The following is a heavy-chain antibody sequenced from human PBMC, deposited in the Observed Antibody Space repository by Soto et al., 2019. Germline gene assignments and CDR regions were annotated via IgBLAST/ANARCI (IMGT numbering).Heavy chain of an antibody. CDR2: FDPEDGET. D-gene: IGHD6-6*01. J-gene: IGHJ3*02. CDR1: GYTLTELS. Sequence: GASVKVSCKVSGYTLTELSMHWVRQAPGKGLEWMGGFDPEDGETIYAQKFQGRVTMTEDTSTDTAYMELSSLRSEDTAVYYCATVGSSSPHDAFDIWGQGTMVNVSS. CDR3: ATVGSSSPHDAFDI. V-gene: IGHV1-24*01.